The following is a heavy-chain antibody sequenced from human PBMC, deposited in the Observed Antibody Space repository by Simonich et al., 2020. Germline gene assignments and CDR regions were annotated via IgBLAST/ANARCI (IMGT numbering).Heavy chain of an antibody. V-gene: IGHV3-53*01. J-gene: IGHJ4*02. CDR3: ARWTATGYYFDY. Sequence: EVKLVESGGGLIQPGGSLSISCSSSGFTVSSNHMSWGRKAPGKGLEWVTYIYSCGSTSYADSVKGRFTISRDNSKNTLYLQINSLRAEDTAVYYCARWTATGYYFDYWGQGTLVTVSS. CDR1: GFTVSSNH. CDR2: IYSCGST. D-gene: IGHD1-1*01.